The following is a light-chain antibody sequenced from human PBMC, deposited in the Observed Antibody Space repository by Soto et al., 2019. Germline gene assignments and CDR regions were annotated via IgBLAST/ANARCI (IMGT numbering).Light chain of an antibody. V-gene: IGKV1-5*03. J-gene: IGKJ1*01. Sequence: DIQLTQSPSTLSPFLGGIVTITCLASQTISSWLAWYQQKPGKAPKLLIYKASTLKSGVPSRFSGSGSGTEFALTISSLQPDDFATYYCQHYNSYSEAFGQGTKVDIK. CDR1: QTISSW. CDR3: QHYNSYSEA. CDR2: KAS.